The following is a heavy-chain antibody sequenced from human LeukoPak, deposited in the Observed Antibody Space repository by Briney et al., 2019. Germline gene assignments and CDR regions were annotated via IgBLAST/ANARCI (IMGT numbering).Heavy chain of an antibody. V-gene: IGHV1-18*01. D-gene: IGHD3-3*01. CDR3: ASNFWSGYYESWFDY. CDR2: ISAYNGNT. CDR1: GYTFTSYG. Sequence: ASVKVSCKASGYTFTSYGISWVRQAPGQGLEWMGWISAYNGNTNYAQKLQGRVTMTTDTSTSTAYMELRSLRSEDTAVYYCASNFWSGYYESWFDYWGQGTLVTVSS. J-gene: IGHJ4*02.